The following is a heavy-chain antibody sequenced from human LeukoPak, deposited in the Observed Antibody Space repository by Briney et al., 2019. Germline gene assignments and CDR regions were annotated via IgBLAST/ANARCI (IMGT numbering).Heavy chain of an antibody. D-gene: IGHD3-3*01. CDR1: GFTFSSYW. V-gene: IGHV3-30-3*01. CDR3: AREAGRITIFGVEMHDAFDI. Sequence: GGSLRLSCAASGFTFSSYWMNWARQAPGKGLEWVAVISYDGSNKYYADSVKGRFTISRDNSKNTLYLQMNSLRAEDTAVYYCAREAGRITIFGVEMHDAFDIWGQGTMVTVSS. CDR2: ISYDGSNK. J-gene: IGHJ3*02.